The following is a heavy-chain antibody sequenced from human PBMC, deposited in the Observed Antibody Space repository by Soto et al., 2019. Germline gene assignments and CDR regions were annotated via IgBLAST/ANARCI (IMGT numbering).Heavy chain of an antibody. V-gene: IGHV3-74*01. D-gene: IGHD2-2*01. CDR1: GFAFSIYW. CDR3: ARLMPDSGPCSCDY. J-gene: IGHJ4*03. CDR2: INSDGSST. Sequence: QAGGPLRLWGADSGFAFSIYWMNRVRQAPGKGLVWVSHINSDGSSTTYADSVKGRFTISRDNAKNTLYLQLIILRAQGSTVYHYARLMPDSGPCSCDYCGQGPQETV.